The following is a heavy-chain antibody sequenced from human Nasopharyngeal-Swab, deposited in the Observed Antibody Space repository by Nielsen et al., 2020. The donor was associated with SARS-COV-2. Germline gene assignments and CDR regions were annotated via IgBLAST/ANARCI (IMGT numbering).Heavy chain of an antibody. CDR2: IYYSGST. J-gene: IGHJ4*02. CDR1: GGSISSSSYY. Sequence: SETLSLTCTVSGGSISSSSYYWGWIRQPPGKGLEWIGSIYYSGSTYYNPSLKSRVTISVDTSKNQFSLKLSSVTAADTAVYYCARATSLIGVWGSYRYTGHDYWGQGTLVTVSS. D-gene: IGHD3-16*02. V-gene: IGHV4-39*07. CDR3: ARATSLIGVWGSYRYTGHDY.